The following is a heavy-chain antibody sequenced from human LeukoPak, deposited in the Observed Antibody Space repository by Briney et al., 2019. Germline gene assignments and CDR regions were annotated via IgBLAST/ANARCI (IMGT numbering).Heavy chain of an antibody. J-gene: IGHJ6*02. CDR2: IGGSSSSI. CDR1: GFTFSSYS. D-gene: IGHD6-19*01. CDR3: ARYHRLVSSYYGMDV. Sequence: PGGSLTLSCAASGFTFSSYSMNWVRQAPGKGLEWVPSIGGSSSSIYYADSVKGRFTISRDNAKNSLYLQMNSLGAEDTAVYYCARYHRLVSSYYGMDVWGQGTTVTVSS. V-gene: IGHV3-21*01.